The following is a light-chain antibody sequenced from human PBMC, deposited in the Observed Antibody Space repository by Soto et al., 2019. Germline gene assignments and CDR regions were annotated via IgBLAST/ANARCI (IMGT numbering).Light chain of an antibody. CDR2: KAS. J-gene: IGKJ1*01. CDR1: QTISSW. CDR3: QHYNSYSAA. Sequence: DIQMTQSPSTLSGSVGDRVTITCRASQTISSWLAWYQQKPGKAPKLLIYKASTLKSGVPSRFSGSGSGTEFTLTISSLQPDDFATYYCQHYNSYSAAFGHGTKV. V-gene: IGKV1-5*03.